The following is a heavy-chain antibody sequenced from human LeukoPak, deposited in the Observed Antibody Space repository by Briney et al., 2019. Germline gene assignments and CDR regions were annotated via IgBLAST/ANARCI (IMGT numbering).Heavy chain of an antibody. CDR3: ARGQGDRYSNYFDY. CDR1: GGSISTTNW. Sequence: PSETLSLTCGVSGGSISTTNWWRRVRQPPGQGLEWIGEISLSGQTNYNPSLKSRVTISLDTSQIQFSLNLNSVTAADTAVYYCARGQGDRYSNYFDYWGQGTLVTVSS. D-gene: IGHD2-21*02. V-gene: IGHV4-4*02. J-gene: IGHJ4*02. CDR2: ISLSGQT.